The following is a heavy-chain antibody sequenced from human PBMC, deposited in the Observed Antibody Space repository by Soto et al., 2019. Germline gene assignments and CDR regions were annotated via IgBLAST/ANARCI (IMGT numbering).Heavy chain of an antibody. CDR1: GYTFTSYY. Sequence: QVQLVQSGAEVKKPGASVKVSCKASGYTFTSYYMHWVRQAPGQGLEWMGIINPSGGSTSYAQKFRGGVTMTRDTSTSTVYMGLSSLRSEDRAVYYCARGGGRDGYNFDYWGQGTLFTVSS. D-gene: IGHD5-12*01. CDR3: ARGGGRDGYNFDY. J-gene: IGHJ4*02. V-gene: IGHV1-46*01. CDR2: INPSGGST.